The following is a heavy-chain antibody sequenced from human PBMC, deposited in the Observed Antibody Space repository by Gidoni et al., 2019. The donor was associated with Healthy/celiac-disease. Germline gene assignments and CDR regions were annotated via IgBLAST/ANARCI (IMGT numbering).Heavy chain of an antibody. V-gene: IGHV1-8*01. CDR2: LTPHSGNT. D-gene: IGHD2-21*02. CDR1: GYTFTSYE. CDR3: ARGGYCGGDCYSGYYYYGMDV. J-gene: IGHJ6*02. Sequence: QVQLVQSGAEVKKPGASVKVSCKAAGYTFTSYEINWVRQATGQGLEWMGWLTPHSGNTGYAQQFQGRVTMTRNTSISTAYMELSSLRSEDTALYYCARGGYCGGDCYSGYYYYGMDVWGQGTTVTVYS.